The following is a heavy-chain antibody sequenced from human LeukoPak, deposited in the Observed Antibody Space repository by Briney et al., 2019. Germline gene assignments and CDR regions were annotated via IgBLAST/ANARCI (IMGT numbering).Heavy chain of an antibody. D-gene: IGHD3-22*01. CDR3: ARDTPYSSGYYSSDY. V-gene: IGHV1-18*04. J-gene: IGHJ4*02. CDR1: GYTFISYG. CDR2: ISAYNGNT. Sequence: GASVKVSCKASGYTFISYGISWVRQAPGQGLEWLGWISAYNGNTNYAQKLQGRVTMTTDTSTNTAYMETRSLRSDDTAVYYCARDTPYSSGYYSSDYWGQGTLVTVSS.